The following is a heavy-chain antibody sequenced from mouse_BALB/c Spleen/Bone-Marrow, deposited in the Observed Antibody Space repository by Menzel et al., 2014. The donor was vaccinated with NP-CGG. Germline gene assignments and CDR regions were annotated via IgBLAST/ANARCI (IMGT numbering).Heavy chain of an antibody. D-gene: IGHD2-1*01. CDR1: GFTFTDYY. CDR3: ARDINDNYSWYFDV. V-gene: IGHV7-3*02. CDR2: IRNKANGYTT. J-gene: IGHJ1*01. Sequence: EVQLQQSGGGLVQPGGSLRLSCATSGFTFTDYYMSWVRQPPGKALEWLGFIRNKANGYTTEYSASVKGRFTISRDNSQSILYLQMNTLRAEDSATYYCARDINDNYSWYFDVWGAGTTVTVSS.